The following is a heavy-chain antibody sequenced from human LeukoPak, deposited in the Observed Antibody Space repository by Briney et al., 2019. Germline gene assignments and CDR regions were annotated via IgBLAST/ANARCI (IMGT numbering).Heavy chain of an antibody. D-gene: IGHD5-18*01. CDR3: ARQNSYGPRRVFNSLFDY. V-gene: IGHV4-59*08. J-gene: IGHJ4*02. Sequence: SETLSLTCTVSGGSISSYYWSWIRQPPGKGLEWIGYIYYSGSTNYNPSLKSRVTISVDTSKNQFSLKLSSVTAADTAVYYCARQNSYGPRRVFNSLFDYWGQGTLVTVSS. CDR1: GGSISSYY. CDR2: IYYSGST.